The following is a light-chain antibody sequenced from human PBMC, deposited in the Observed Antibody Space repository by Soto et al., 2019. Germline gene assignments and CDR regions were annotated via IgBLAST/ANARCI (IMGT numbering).Light chain of an antibody. V-gene: IGKV1-5*01. CDR2: DAS. CDR1: QSISVW. CDR3: QQYNSYST. J-gene: IGKJ1*01. Sequence: DIQMTQSPSTLSASVGDRVTITCRASQSISVWLAWYQQKAGKAPKLLIYDASSLESGVPSRFSGSGSGTEFTLTISSLQPDDFATYYCQQYNSYSTFGQGTKVDIK.